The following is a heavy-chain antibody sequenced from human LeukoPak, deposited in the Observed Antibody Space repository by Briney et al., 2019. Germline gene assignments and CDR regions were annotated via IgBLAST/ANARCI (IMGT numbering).Heavy chain of an antibody. V-gene: IGHV4-4*02. CDR3: ARGFDSKSTYFDY. Sequence: SETLSLTCAVSGGSISSSNWWSWVRQPPGKGLEWIGEIYHSGSTNYNPSLKSRVTISVDKSKKQFSLRLTSVTAADTAVYYCARGFDSKSTYFDYWGLGTLVTVSS. CDR1: GGSISSSNW. D-gene: IGHD5-12*01. CDR2: IYHSGST. J-gene: IGHJ4*02.